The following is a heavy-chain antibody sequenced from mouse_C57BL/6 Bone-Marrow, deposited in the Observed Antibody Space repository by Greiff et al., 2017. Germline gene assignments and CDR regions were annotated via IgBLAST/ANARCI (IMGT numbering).Heavy chain of an antibody. D-gene: IGHD2-12*01. V-gene: IGHV5-12*01. Sequence: EVQLVESGGGLVQPGGSLKLSCAASGYTFSDYYMYWVRQTPEKRLEWVAYISNGGGSTYYPDNVKGRFTISRDNAKNTLYLQLSRLKSEDTAMYYCARQRTCYSDWSFDVWGTGTTVTVSS. J-gene: IGHJ1*03. CDR1: GYTFSDYY. CDR3: ARQRTCYSDWSFDV. CDR2: ISNGGGST.